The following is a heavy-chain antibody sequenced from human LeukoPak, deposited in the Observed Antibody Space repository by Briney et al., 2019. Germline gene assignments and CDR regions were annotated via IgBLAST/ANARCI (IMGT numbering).Heavy chain of an antibody. J-gene: IGHJ4*02. D-gene: IGHD3-10*01. CDR2: IYTSGST. CDR1: GGSISSYY. Sequence: SETLSLTCTVSGGSISSYYWSWIRQPAGEGLEWIGRIYTSGSTNYNPSLKSRVTMSVDTSKNQFSLKLSSVTAAGTAVYYCAVGERVVQGVRQYYFDYWGQGTLVTVSS. V-gene: IGHV4-4*07. CDR3: AVGERVVQGVRQYYFDY.